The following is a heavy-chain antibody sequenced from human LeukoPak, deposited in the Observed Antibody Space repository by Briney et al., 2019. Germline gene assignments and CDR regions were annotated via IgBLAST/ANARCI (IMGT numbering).Heavy chain of an antibody. J-gene: IGHJ6*02. CDR3: AREGQLVGPTPKVHYYGMDF. D-gene: IGHD1-26*01. CDR1: GYTFSAYY. V-gene: IGHV1-2*02. CDR2: INPNSGGT. Sequence: EASVKVSCKASGYTFSAYYMHWARQAPGQGPEWMGWINPNSGGTNYAQKFQGRVTMTRDTSISTAYMELTRLRSDDTAVYYCAREGQLVGPTPKVHYYGMDFWGQGTTVTVSS.